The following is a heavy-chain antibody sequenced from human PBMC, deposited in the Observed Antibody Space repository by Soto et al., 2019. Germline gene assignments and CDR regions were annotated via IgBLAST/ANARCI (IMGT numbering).Heavy chain of an antibody. CDR2: ISGSGGST. Sequence: GGSLRLSCAASGFTFSSYAMSWVRQAPGKGLEWVSAISGSGGSTYYADSVKGRFTISRDNSKNTLYLQMNSLRAEDTAVYYCAKDREGTATFTYYDFWSGYPPRNYGMDVWGQGTTVTVSS. CDR3: AKDREGTATFTYYDFWSGYPPRNYGMDV. CDR1: GFTFSSYA. V-gene: IGHV3-23*01. J-gene: IGHJ6*02. D-gene: IGHD3-3*01.